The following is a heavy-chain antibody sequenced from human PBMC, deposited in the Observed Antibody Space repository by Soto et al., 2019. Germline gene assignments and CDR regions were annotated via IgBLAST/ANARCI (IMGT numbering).Heavy chain of an antibody. CDR2: IIPIFGTA. CDR1: GGTFSSYA. Sequence: RASVKVSCKASGGTFSSYAISWVRQAPGQGLEWMGGIIPIFGTANYAQKFQGRVTITADESTSTAYMELSSLRSEDTAVYYCARGITISPVFDPWGQGTLVTVSS. V-gene: IGHV1-69*13. D-gene: IGHD3-9*01. J-gene: IGHJ5*02. CDR3: ARGITISPVFDP.